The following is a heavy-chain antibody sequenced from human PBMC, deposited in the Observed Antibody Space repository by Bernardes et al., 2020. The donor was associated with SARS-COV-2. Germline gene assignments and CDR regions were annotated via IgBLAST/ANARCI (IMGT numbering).Heavy chain of an antibody. CDR2: INGDGSST. J-gene: IGHJ4*02. V-gene: IGHV3-74*01. D-gene: IGHD3-16*01. CDR1: GFTFSSSW. Sequence: GGSLRLSCAASGFTFSSSWMHWVRQAPGKGLVWVSRINGDGSSTNYADSVKGRFTISRDNAKNTLYLQMNSLRAEDTAVYHCASQSPVITFGGPPGGGQGTLVTVSS. CDR3: ASQSPVITFGGPPG.